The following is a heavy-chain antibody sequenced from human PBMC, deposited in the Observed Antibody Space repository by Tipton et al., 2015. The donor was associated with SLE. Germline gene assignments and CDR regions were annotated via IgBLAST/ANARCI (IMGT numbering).Heavy chain of an antibody. V-gene: IGHV3-7*01. Sequence: SLRLYCAASGFTFSSYWMSWVRQAPAKGLEWVANIKQDGSEKYYVDSVKGRFNISRDNAKNSLYLQMISLRAEDTAVYYCARAVADWGLLVVYWGRGTQVTVSS. CDR1: GFTFSSYW. D-gene: IGHD2-21*01. CDR3: ARAVADWGLLVVY. J-gene: IGHJ4*02. CDR2: IKQDGSEK.